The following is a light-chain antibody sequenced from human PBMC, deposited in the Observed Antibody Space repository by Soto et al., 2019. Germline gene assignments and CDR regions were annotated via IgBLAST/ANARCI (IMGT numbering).Light chain of an antibody. V-gene: IGLV2-14*01. CDR1: SSDVGGYTF. CDR2: DVS. CDR3: SSFTSSNTYV. Sequence: QSALTHPASVSASPGQSIAISCTGTSSDVGGYTFVSWYQQHPGKAPKLMIYDVSNRPSGISNRFSGSKSGNTASLTISGLQAEDEADYYCSSFTSSNTYVFGTGTKVTVL. J-gene: IGLJ1*01.